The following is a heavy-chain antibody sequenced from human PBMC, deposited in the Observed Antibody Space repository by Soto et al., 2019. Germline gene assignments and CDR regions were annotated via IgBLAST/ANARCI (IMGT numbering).Heavy chain of an antibody. CDR3: ASETGLRSSGWSYYFDF. D-gene: IGHD6-19*01. CDR2: ISGSGGTI. J-gene: IGHJ4*02. V-gene: IGHV3-48*02. Sequence: EVQLVESGGGLVQPGGSLRLSCAASGFTLSSYSMHWVRQAPGKGLEWVAYISGSGGTIYYADSVKGRFTISRDNAKNSLSVQMNSLTDEDTTVYFCASETGLRSSGWSYYFDFWGQGTRVTVSS. CDR1: GFTLSSYS.